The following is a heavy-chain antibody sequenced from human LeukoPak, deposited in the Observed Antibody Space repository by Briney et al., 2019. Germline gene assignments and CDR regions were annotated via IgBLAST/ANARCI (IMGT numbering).Heavy chain of an antibody. CDR2: TYYRSTWYN. D-gene: IGHD2-2*01. Sequence: SQTLSLICAISGDSVSSNSVTWNWTRQSPSRGLEWLGRTYYRSTWYNDYAVSVRGRITVNPDTSKNQFSLHLNSVTPEDTAVYYCARRLTQYDCFDPWGQGILVTVSS. CDR3: ARRLTQYDCFDP. J-gene: IGHJ5*02. CDR1: GDSVSSNSVT. V-gene: IGHV6-1*01.